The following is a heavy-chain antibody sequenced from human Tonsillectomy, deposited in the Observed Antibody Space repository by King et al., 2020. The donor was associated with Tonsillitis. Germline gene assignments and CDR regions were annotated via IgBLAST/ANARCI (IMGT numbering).Heavy chain of an antibody. V-gene: IGHV3-21*01. Sequence: VQLVESGGGLVKPGGSLRLSCAASGFTFSSYSMNWVRQAPGKGLEWVSSISTSSSHIYYADSVKGRFTISRDNAKNSLSLQMNSLRAEDTAVYYCARVGMFNMYYHGMDVWGQGTTVTVSS. CDR1: GFTFSSYS. CDR2: ISTSSSHI. D-gene: IGHD3-10*02. CDR3: ARVGMFNMYYHGMDV. J-gene: IGHJ6*02.